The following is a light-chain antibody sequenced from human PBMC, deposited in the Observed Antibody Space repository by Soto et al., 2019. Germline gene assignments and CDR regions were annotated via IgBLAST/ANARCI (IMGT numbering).Light chain of an antibody. J-gene: IGKJ1*01. CDR2: DAS. CDR3: QQYETYSPT. V-gene: IGKV1-5*01. Sequence: DIQVTQSPSTLSASVGDRVTITCRASRSVSKWLAWYQQQPGKAPKLLIYDASTLESGVPARFSGSGSGTEFTLTINSLQSDDFATYYCQQYETYSPTFGQGTKVDIK. CDR1: RSVSKW.